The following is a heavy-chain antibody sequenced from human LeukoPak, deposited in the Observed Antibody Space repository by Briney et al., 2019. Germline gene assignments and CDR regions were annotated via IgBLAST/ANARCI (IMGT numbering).Heavy chain of an antibody. CDR3: TRDPGYCSSTSCHNWFDP. CDR1: GFTFGDYA. Sequence: PGGSLRLSCTASGFTFGDYAMSRVRQAPGKGLEWVGFIRSKAYGGTTEYAASVKGRFTISRDDSKSIAYLQMNSLKTEDTAVYYCTRDPGYCSSTSCHNWFDPWGQGTLVTVPS. J-gene: IGHJ5*02. V-gene: IGHV3-49*04. D-gene: IGHD2-2*03. CDR2: IRSKAYGGTT.